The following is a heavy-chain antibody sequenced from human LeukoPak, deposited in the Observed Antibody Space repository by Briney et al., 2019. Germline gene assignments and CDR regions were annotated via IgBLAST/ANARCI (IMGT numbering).Heavy chain of an antibody. Sequence: GASVKVSCKASGYTFTGYYMHWVRQAPGQGLEWMGWINPNTGGTNYAQKFQARVTMTRDTTISTAYMELGRLTSDDTAAYFCASYPRYSSSPPFDYWGQGTLVTVSS. CDR1: GYTFTGYY. CDR3: ASYPRYSSSPPFDY. J-gene: IGHJ4*02. CDR2: INPNTGGT. V-gene: IGHV1-2*02. D-gene: IGHD6-19*01.